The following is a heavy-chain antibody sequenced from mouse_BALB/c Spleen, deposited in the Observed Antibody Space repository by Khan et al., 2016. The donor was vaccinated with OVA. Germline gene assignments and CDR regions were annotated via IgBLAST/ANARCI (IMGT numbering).Heavy chain of an antibody. Sequence: EVQLQESGGDLVKPGGSLTLSCAASGYTFSSYSMSWVRQIPDKRLEWVATMSSGGDYTYYPPSVKGRFTISRDNAKNTLYLQMSSLKSEDTAMYYCASHLTGSFAYWGQGTLVTVSA. D-gene: IGHD4-1*01. J-gene: IGHJ3*01. CDR2: MSSGGDYT. CDR3: ASHLTGSFAY. CDR1: GYTFSSYS. V-gene: IGHV5-6*01.